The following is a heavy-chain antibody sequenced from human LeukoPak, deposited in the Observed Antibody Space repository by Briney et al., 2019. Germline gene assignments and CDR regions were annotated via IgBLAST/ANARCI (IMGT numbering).Heavy chain of an antibody. CDR3: ARGSSSGYYPFDY. CDR1: GFTVSSDY. D-gene: IGHD3-22*01. Sequence: GGSLRLSCAASGFTVSSDYMSWVRQAPGKGLEWVSVIYSGGSTYYADSVKGRFTISRDNSKNTLYLQMNSLRAEDTAVYYCARGSSSGYYPFDYWGQGTLVTVSS. J-gene: IGHJ4*02. V-gene: IGHV3-53*05. CDR2: IYSGGST.